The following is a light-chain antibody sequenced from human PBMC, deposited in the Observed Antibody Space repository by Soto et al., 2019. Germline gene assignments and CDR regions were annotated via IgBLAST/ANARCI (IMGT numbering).Light chain of an antibody. J-gene: IGKJ5*01. Sequence: EIVMTQSPTTLSVSPGERATLSCRASQSVSTNLAWYQQKPGQVPSLLIYGASTRASGIPARFSGSGSGTEFTLTIGSLQSDDFAVYYCQQYSSSPSFGQGTRLEIK. CDR1: QSVSTN. CDR3: QQYSSSPS. V-gene: IGKV3-15*01. CDR2: GAS.